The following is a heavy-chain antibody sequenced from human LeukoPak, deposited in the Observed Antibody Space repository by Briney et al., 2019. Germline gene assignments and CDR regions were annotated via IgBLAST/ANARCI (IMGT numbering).Heavy chain of an antibody. V-gene: IGHV1-8*01. CDR2: MNPNSGNT. CDR3: ARGDYYDSSEDY. CDR1: GYTFTSYD. D-gene: IGHD3-22*01. Sequence: ASVKVSCKXSGYTFTSYDINWVRQATGQGLEWMGWMNPNSGNTGYSQKFQGRVTMTRNTSVSTAYMELSSLRSEDTAVYYCARGDYYDSSEDYWGQGTLVTVSS. J-gene: IGHJ4*02.